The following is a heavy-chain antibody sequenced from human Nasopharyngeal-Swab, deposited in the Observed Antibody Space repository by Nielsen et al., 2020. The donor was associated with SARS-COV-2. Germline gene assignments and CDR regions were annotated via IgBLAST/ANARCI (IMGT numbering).Heavy chain of an antibody. V-gene: IGHV1-8*01. CDR1: GYTFTSYD. J-gene: IGHJ6*02. Sequence: ASVKVSCKAFGYTFTSYDINWVRQATGQGLEWMGWMNPNSGNTGYAQKFQGRVTMTRNTSISTAYMELSSLRSEDTAVYYCARTGYSGSYPYYYYYYGMDVWGQGTTVTVSS. CDR2: MNPNSGNT. CDR3: ARTGYSGSYPYYYYYYGMDV. D-gene: IGHD1-26*01.